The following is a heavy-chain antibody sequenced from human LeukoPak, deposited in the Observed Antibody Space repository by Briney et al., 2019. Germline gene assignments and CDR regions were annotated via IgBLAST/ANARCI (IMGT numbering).Heavy chain of an antibody. Sequence: SETLSLTCTVSGGPISSYYWSWIRQPPGKGLEWIGYIYYSGSTNYNPSLKSRVTISVDTSKNQFSLKLSSVTAADTAVYYCASLQYGDYVSIWGQGTLVTVSS. CDR2: IYYSGST. J-gene: IGHJ4*02. CDR1: GGPISSYY. V-gene: IGHV4-59*08. CDR3: ASLQYGDYVSI. D-gene: IGHD4-17*01.